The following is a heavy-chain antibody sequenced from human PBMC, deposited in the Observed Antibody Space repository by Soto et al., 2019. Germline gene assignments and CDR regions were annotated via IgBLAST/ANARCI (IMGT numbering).Heavy chain of an antibody. CDR2: ISVHNGNT. CDR1: GYTFTSYG. D-gene: IGHD3-10*01. Sequence: QVQLEQSGAEVKKPGASVKVSCKASGYTFTSYGISWVRQAPGQGLEWMGWISVHNGNTDYAQKLQGRVTVTADTSTSTAYRELRSLRSDDTAVYYCARDTMVTTNWFDPWGQGTLVTVSS. CDR3: ARDTMVTTNWFDP. V-gene: IGHV1-18*01. J-gene: IGHJ5*02.